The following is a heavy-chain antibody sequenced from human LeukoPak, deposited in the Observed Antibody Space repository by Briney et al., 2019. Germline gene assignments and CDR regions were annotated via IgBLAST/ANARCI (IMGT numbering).Heavy chain of an antibody. CDR1: GGSISRSTW. CDR3: ASKSYSGSYTFDY. J-gene: IGHJ4*02. CDR2: IYHSGSA. D-gene: IGHD1-26*01. V-gene: IGHV4-4*02. Sequence: SGTLSLTCAVSGGSISRSTWWSWVRQPPGKGLEWIGEIYHSGSANYNPSLKSRLTISVDKSRNQFSLILSSVTAADTAVYYCASKSYSGSYTFDYWGQGTLVTVPS.